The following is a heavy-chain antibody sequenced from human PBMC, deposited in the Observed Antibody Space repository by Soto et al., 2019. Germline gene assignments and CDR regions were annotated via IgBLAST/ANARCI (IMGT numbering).Heavy chain of an antibody. V-gene: IGHV3-21*01. Sequence: GGSLRLSCAASGFTFSSYSMNWVRQAPGKGLEWVSSISSSSSYIYYADSVKGRFTISRDNSKNTLYLQMNSLRAEDTAVYYCAREATMTTVTLLLGMDVWGQGTTVTVSS. D-gene: IGHD4-17*01. J-gene: IGHJ6*02. CDR3: AREATMTTVTLLLGMDV. CDR2: ISSSSSYI. CDR1: GFTFSSYS.